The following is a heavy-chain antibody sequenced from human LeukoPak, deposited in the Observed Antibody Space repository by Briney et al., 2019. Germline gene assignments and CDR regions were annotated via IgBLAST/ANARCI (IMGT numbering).Heavy chain of an antibody. CDR3: ARDALGYCSGGSCYGDY. V-gene: IGHV3-21*01. Sequence: GGSLRLSCAASGFTFSSYSMNWVRQAPGKGLEWVSSISSSSYIYYADSVKGRFTISRDNAKNSLYLQMNSLRAEDTAVYYCARDALGYCSGGSCYGDYWGQGTLVTVSS. D-gene: IGHD2-15*01. J-gene: IGHJ4*02. CDR1: GFTFSSYS. CDR2: ISSSSYI.